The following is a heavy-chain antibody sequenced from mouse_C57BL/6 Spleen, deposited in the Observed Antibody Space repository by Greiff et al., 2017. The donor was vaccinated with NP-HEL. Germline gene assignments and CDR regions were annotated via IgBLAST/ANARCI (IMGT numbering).Heavy chain of an antibody. Sequence: QVQLQQSGAELARPGASVKLSCKASGYTFTSYGISWVKQRTGQGLEWIGEIYPRSGNTYYNEKFKGKATLTADKSSSTAYMELRSLTSEDSAVYFCARYYGNYKEGENFDYWGQGTTLTVSS. CDR2: IYPRSGNT. J-gene: IGHJ2*01. V-gene: IGHV1-81*01. CDR3: ARYYGNYKEGENFDY. CDR1: GYTFTSYG. D-gene: IGHD2-1*01.